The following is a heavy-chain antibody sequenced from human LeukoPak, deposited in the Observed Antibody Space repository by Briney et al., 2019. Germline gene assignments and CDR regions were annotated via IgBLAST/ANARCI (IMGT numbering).Heavy chain of an antibody. CDR3: ARHLSMQPPGDAFDI. Sequence: SQTLSLTCAVSGGSISSGGYSWSWIRQPPGKGLEWIGYIYHSGSTYYNPSLKSRVTISVDTSKNQFSLKLSSVTAADTAVYYCARHLSMQPPGDAFDIWGQGTMVTVSS. D-gene: IGHD2/OR15-2a*01. CDR2: IYHSGST. V-gene: IGHV4-30-2*03. J-gene: IGHJ3*02. CDR1: GGSISSGGYS.